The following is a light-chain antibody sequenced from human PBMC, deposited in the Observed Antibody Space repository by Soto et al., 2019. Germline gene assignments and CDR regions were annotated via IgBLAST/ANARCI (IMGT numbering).Light chain of an antibody. CDR2: EVT. V-gene: IGLV2-14*01. CDR3: NSSTSTCTGV. J-gene: IGLJ3*02. CDR1: SSDVGGHNF. Sequence: QSALTQPASVSGSPGQSITISCTGTSSDVGGHNFVSWYQHHPGKAPKLMIYEVTHRPSGISDRFSGSKSGNTASLTISGLQAEDEADYYCNSSTSTCTGVFGGGTKLTVL.